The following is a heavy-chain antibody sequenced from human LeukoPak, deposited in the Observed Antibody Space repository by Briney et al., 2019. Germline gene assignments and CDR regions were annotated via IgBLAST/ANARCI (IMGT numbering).Heavy chain of an antibody. CDR3: ARDYYYDSSGYRP. J-gene: IGHJ5*02. D-gene: IGHD3-22*01. CDR2: INHSGST. Sequence: SETLSLTCAVYGGSFSGYYWSWIRQPPGKGLEWIGKINHSGSTNYNPSLKSRVTISVDTSKNQFSLKLSSVTAADTAVYYCARDYYYDSSGYRPWGQGTLVTVSS. V-gene: IGHV4-34*01. CDR1: GGSFSGYY.